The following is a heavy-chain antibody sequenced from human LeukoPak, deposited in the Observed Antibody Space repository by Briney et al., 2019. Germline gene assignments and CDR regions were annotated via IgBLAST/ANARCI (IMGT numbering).Heavy chain of an antibody. Sequence: GASVKVSCKASGYTFTTYGISWVRQAPGQGLEWMGWISAHNGDTNYAQRLQGRVTMTTDTSTSTAYMELRSLRSDDTAVCYCARVKARSGSYSLDYWGQGTLVTVSS. J-gene: IGHJ4*02. D-gene: IGHD1-26*01. CDR1: GYTFTTYG. V-gene: IGHV1-18*01. CDR3: ARVKARSGSYSLDY. CDR2: ISAHNGDT.